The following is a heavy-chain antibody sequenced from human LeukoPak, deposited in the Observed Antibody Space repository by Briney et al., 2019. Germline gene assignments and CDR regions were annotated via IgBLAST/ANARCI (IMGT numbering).Heavy chain of an antibody. CDR3: ANGGEEMAMPSH. Sequence: SVKVSCKASGGTFSSYAISWVRQAPGQGLEWMGGIIPIFGTANYAQKFQGRVTITADESTSTAYMELSSLRAEDTAVYYCANGGEEMAMPSHWGQGTLVTVSS. D-gene: IGHD5-24*01. CDR2: IIPIFGTA. CDR1: GGTFSSYA. J-gene: IGHJ4*02. V-gene: IGHV1-69*13.